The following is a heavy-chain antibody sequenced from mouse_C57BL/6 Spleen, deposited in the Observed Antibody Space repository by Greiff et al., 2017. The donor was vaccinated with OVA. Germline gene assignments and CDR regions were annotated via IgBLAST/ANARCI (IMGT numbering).Heavy chain of an antibody. Sequence: QVHVKQSGAELVRPGASVTLSCKASGYTFTDYEMHWVKQTPVHGLEWIGAIDPETGGTAYNQKFKGKAILTADKSSSTAYLELRRLTSEDSAVYCCTYCCGGRSAMDYWGQGTSVTVSS. CDR3: TYCCGGRSAMDY. V-gene: IGHV1-15*01. CDR2: IDPETGGT. CDR1: GYTFTDYE. D-gene: IGHD1-1*02. J-gene: IGHJ4*01.